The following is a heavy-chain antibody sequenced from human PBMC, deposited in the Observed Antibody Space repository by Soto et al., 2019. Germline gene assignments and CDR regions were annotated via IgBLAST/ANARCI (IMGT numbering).Heavy chain of an antibody. CDR3: ARAYSDAFDI. D-gene: IGHD2-15*01. CDR1: GFTFSDYY. CDR2: ISSSGTGI. J-gene: IGHJ3*02. V-gene: IGHV3-11*01. Sequence: PGGSLRLSCADSGFTFSDYYMTWIRQAPGKGLEWVSYISSSGTGIYYAGSVKGRFTISRDNAKNSLYLQMSSLRAEDTAVYYCARAYSDAFDIWGQGTMVTVSS.